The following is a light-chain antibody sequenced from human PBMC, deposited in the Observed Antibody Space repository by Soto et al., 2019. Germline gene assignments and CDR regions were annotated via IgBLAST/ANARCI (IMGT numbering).Light chain of an antibody. CDR1: QSVSSY. J-gene: IGKJ5*01. CDR2: DAS. CDR3: QQRSNWPPT. V-gene: IGKV3-11*01. Sequence: EIVLTQSPATLSLSPGERATLSCRASQSVSSYLAWYQQKPGQAPRLLIYDASNMPTGIPARFSGSGSGTDFTLTSSSLEPVDFAVYYCQQRSNWPPTFGQGTRLEIK.